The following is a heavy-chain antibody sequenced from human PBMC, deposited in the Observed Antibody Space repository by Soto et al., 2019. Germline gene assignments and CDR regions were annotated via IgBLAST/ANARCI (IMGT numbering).Heavy chain of an antibody. CDR3: ARATASDYYYYYGMDV. Sequence: PSETLSLTCTVSGGSISSYYWSWIRQPPGKGPEWIGYIYYSGSTNYNPSLKSRVTISVDTSKNQFSLKLSSVTAADTAVYYCARATASDYYYYYGMDVWGQGTTVTAP. J-gene: IGHJ6*02. CDR1: GGSISSYY. V-gene: IGHV4-59*01. CDR2: IYYSGST.